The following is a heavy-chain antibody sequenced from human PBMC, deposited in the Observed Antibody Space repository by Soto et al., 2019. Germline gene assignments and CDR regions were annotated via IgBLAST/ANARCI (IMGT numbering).Heavy chain of an antibody. V-gene: IGHV4-31*03. CDR3: ARDLIAAAGTSVFNWFDP. CDR1: GGSISSGGYY. D-gene: IGHD6-13*01. CDR2: IYYSGST. Sequence: SETLSLTCTVSGGSISSGGYYWSWIRQHPGKGLEWIGYIYYSGSTYYNPSLKSRVTISVDTSKNQFSLKLSSVTAADTAVYYCARDLIAAAGTSVFNWFDPWGQGTLVTVSS. J-gene: IGHJ5*02.